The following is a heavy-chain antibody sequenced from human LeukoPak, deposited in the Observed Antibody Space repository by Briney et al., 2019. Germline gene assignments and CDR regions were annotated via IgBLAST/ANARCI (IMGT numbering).Heavy chain of an antibody. CDR2: LYSGGNT. J-gene: IGHJ4*02. CDR1: GFTVSSNY. V-gene: IGHV3-53*01. CDR3: AGDEGYYFDS. Sequence: GGSLRLSCAASGFTVSSNYMSWARQAPGKGLEWVSVLYSGGNTYYADSVKGRFSISRDNSKNTMFLQLNSLRAEDSAVYYCAGDEGYYFDSWGQGTQVTVSS.